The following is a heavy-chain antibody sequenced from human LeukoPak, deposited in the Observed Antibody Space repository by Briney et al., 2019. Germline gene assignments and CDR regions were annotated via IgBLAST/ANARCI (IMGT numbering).Heavy chain of an antibody. V-gene: IGHV4-61*02. CDR1: GGSISSGSYY. CDR2: IYTSGST. J-gene: IGHJ4*02. CDR3: ASLPSSCWYEGDY. D-gene: IGHD6-13*01. Sequence: PSETLSLTCTVSGGSISSGSYYWSWIRQPAGKGLEWIGRIYTSGSTNYNPSLKSRVTISVDTSKNQFSLKLSSVTAADTAVYYCASLPSSCWYEGDYWGQGTLVTVSS.